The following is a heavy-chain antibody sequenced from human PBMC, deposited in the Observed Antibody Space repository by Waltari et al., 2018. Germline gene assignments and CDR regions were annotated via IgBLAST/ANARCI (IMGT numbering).Heavy chain of an antibody. V-gene: IGHV3-53*01. Sequence: EVQLVESGGGLIQPGGSLRLSCAASGFTVSSNYMSWSGQAPGKGLEWVSVIYSGGSTYYADSVKGRFTISRDNSKNTLYLQMNSLRAEDTAVYYCARGALLWFGEPRWFDPWGQGTLVTVSS. J-gene: IGHJ5*02. D-gene: IGHD3-10*01. CDR1: GFTVSSNY. CDR3: ARGALLWFGEPRWFDP. CDR2: IYSGGST.